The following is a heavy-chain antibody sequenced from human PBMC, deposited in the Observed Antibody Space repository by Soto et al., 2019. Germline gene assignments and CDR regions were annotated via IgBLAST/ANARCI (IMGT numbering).Heavy chain of an antibody. CDR2: IWYDGSNK. V-gene: IGHV3-33*01. CDR3: ARDTDILTGYYGDYYYYGMDV. Sequence: QVQLVESGGGVVQPGRSLRLSCAASGFTFSSYGTHWVRQSPGKGLEWVAVIWYDGSNKYYADSVKGRFTISRDNSKNPLYLQMNSLRAEDTAVYYCARDTDILTGYYGDYYYYGMDVWGQGTTVTVSS. D-gene: IGHD3-9*01. CDR1: GFTFSSYG. J-gene: IGHJ6*02.